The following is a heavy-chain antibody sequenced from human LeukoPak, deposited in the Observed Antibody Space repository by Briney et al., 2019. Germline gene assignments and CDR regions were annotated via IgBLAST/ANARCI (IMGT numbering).Heavy chain of an antibody. J-gene: IGHJ4*02. CDR3: ARQYYYYDSSGYYFPFDY. Sequence: GESLKISCKGSGYSFTSYWIGWVRQMPGKGLEWVGIIYPGDSDTRYSPSFQGQVTISADKSISTAYLQWSSLKASDTAMYYCARQYYYYDSSGYYFPFDYWGQGTLVTVSS. CDR1: GYSFTSYW. D-gene: IGHD3-22*01. V-gene: IGHV5-51*01. CDR2: IYPGDSDT.